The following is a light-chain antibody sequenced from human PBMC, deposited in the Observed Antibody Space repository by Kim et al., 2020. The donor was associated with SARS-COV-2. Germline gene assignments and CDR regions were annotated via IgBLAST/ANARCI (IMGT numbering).Light chain of an antibody. CDR2: DAS. V-gene: IGKV3-11*01. CDR1: QSVSTY. J-gene: IGKJ1*01. Sequence: SLSPGESATLPCRASQSVSTYVAWYQYKPGQAPRLLIYDASRRATGIPDRFSGSGFGTDFTLTISSLQPEDFAIYYCQQRNNWATFGQGTKVDIK. CDR3: QQRNNWAT.